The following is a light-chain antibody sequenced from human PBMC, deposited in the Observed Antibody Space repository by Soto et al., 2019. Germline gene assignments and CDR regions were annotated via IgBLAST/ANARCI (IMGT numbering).Light chain of an antibody. CDR1: SSDVGGYNY. CDR3: SSSTSSIFYV. J-gene: IGLJ1*01. CDR2: DVS. V-gene: IGLV2-14*01. Sequence: QSVLTQPASVSGSPGQSITISCTGTSSDVGGYNYVSWYQQHPGKAPKLMIYDVSNRPSGVSNRFSGSKSGNTASLTISGLQAEDEADYYCSSSTSSIFYVFGTGTKVTVL.